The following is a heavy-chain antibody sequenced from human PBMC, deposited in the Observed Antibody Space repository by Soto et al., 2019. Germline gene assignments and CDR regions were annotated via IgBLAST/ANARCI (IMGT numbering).Heavy chain of an antibody. CDR1: GFTFSNAW. CDR2: IKSKTDGGTT. J-gene: IGHJ3*02. V-gene: IGHV3-15*01. Sequence: LGGSLRLSCAASGFTFSNAWMSWVRQAPGKGLEWVGRIKSKTDGGTTDYAAPVKGRFTISRDDSKNTLYLQMNSLKTEDTAVYYCTTDVGTGTTAFDIWGQGTMVTVSS. CDR3: TTDVGTGTTAFDI. D-gene: IGHD1-1*01.